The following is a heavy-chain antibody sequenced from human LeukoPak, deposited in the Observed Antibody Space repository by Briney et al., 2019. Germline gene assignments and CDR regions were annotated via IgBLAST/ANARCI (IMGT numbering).Heavy chain of an antibody. D-gene: IGHD2-21*02. Sequence: ASVKVSCKVSGYTLTELSMHWVRQAPGKGLEWMGGVDPEDGETIYAQKFQGRVTMTEDTSTDTAYMELSSLRSENTAVYYCKGIVVVTASSDAFDIWGQGTMVTVSS. CDR2: VDPEDGET. CDR3: KGIVVVTASSDAFDI. J-gene: IGHJ3*02. CDR1: GYTLTELS. V-gene: IGHV1-24*01.